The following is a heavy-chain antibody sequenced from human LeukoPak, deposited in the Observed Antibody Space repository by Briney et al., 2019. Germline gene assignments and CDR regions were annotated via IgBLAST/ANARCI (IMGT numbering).Heavy chain of an antibody. CDR3: ARDVITARDAFDI. D-gene: IGHD6-25*01. V-gene: IGHV3-66*01. Sequence: GGSLRLSCAASGFTVSSNYMSWVRQAPGKGLEWVSVIYSGGSAYYADSVQGRFTISRDNSKNTLYLQMNSLRAEDTAVYYCARDVITARDAFDIWGQGTMVTVSS. CDR1: GFTVSSNY. CDR2: IYSGGSA. J-gene: IGHJ3*02.